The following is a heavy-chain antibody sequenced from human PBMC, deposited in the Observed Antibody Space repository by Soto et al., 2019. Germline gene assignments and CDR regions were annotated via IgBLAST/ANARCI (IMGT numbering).Heavy chain of an antibody. D-gene: IGHD3-3*01. J-gene: IGHJ4*02. V-gene: IGHV2-5*02. CDR1: GFSLSTSGVG. CDR2: IYWDDDK. Sequence: QITLKESGPTLVKPTQTLTLTCTFSGFSLSTSGVGVGWIRQPPGKPLEWLALIYWDDDKRYSPSLKSRLTITKDTSKNQVVLTMTHMDPVDTATYYCAHRRKSWRHEGGKNFDYWGQGTLVTVSS. CDR3: AHRRKSWRHEGGKNFDY.